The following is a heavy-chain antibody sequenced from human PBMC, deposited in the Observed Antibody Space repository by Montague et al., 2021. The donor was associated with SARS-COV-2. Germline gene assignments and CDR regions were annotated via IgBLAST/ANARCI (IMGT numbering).Heavy chain of an antibody. CDR2: ISGSGDIT. J-gene: IGHJ4*02. CDR1: GFSFSNYA. V-gene: IGHV3-23*01. CDR3: AKEAVYSSSWEYFDY. Sequence: SLRLSCAASGFSFSNYAMSWVRQAPGKGLEWVSSISGSGDITHYADSVKGRFTISRDNSKNTLYLQMNSLRAEDTAVYYCAKEAVYSSSWEYFDYWGQGTLVTVSS. D-gene: IGHD6-13*01.